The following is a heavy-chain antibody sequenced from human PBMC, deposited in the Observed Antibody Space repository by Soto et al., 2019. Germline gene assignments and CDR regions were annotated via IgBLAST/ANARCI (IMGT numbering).Heavy chain of an antibody. J-gene: IGHJ4*02. Sequence: QVQLVQSGAEVKNPGASVKVSCKASGYTITSYYMHWARQAPGRGLEWMGIINPSSGGARYAQKFQGRVTMTRDTFTSTVYMELSSLRSDDTAVYYCARARSESVGARLGLEPHFDYWGQGALVTVSS. V-gene: IGHV1-46*01. CDR3: ARARSESVGARLGLEPHFDY. CDR2: INPSSGGA. D-gene: IGHD1-26*01. CDR1: GYTITSYY.